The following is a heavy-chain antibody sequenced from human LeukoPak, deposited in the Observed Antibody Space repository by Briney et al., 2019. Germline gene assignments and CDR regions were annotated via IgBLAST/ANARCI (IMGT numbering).Heavy chain of an antibody. CDR3: ARVSYYDSSGNRGAFDY. CDR2: INHSGST. Sequence: SETLSLTCAVYGGSFSGYYWSWIRQPPGKGLEWIGEINHSGSTNYNPSLKSRVTISVDKSKNQFSLKLSSVTAADTAVYYCARVSYYDSSGNRGAFDYWGQGALVTVSS. J-gene: IGHJ4*02. D-gene: IGHD3-22*01. CDR1: GGSFSGYY. V-gene: IGHV4-34*01.